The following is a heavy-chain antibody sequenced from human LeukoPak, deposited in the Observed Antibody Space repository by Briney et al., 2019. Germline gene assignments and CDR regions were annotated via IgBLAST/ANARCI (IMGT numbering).Heavy chain of an antibody. CDR3: ARPTVGY. CDR2: ISSSGSVI. Sequence: PGGSLRLSCAASGFTFTNYEMNWVRQAPGKGLEWVSYISSSGSVILYADSVKGRFTISRDNAKNSLYLQMNSLRAEDTAVYYCARPTVGYWGKGTLVTVSS. J-gene: IGHJ4*02. V-gene: IGHV3-48*03. CDR1: GFTFTNYE. D-gene: IGHD4-23*01.